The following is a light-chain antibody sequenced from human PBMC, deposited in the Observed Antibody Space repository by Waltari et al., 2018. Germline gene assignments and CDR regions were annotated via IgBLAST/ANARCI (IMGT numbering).Light chain of an antibody. CDR1: SSNIGSNF. J-gene: IGLJ3*02. CDR3: AAWDDSLYEV. Sequence: QSVLTQPPSASGTPGQTVNIACSGSSSNIGSNFVYWYQQLPGTAPKLLIYRNNQRPSGVPDRFSSSKSGTSASLAISGLRSEDEADYYCAAWDDSLYEVFGGGTKLTVL. V-gene: IGLV1-47*01. CDR2: RNN.